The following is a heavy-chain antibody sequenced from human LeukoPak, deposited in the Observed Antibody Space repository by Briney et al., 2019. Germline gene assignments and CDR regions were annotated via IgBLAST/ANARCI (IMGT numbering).Heavy chain of an antibody. Sequence: SETLSLTCTVSGGSISSSSYYWGWLRQPPGTGLEWIGSIYYSGSTYYNPSLKSRITISVDTSKNQFSLNLSSVTAADTAVYYCATQLDTAMVFTPNFDYWGQGTLVTVSS. D-gene: IGHD5-18*01. V-gene: IGHV4-39*01. CDR2: IYYSGST. J-gene: IGHJ4*02. CDR1: GGSISSSSYY. CDR3: ATQLDTAMVFTPNFDY.